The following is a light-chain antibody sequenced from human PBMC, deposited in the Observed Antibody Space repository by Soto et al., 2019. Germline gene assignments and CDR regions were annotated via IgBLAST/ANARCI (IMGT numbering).Light chain of an antibody. J-gene: IGKJ4*01. CDR3: QQYESYSPLT. V-gene: IGKV1-5*01. CDR1: QSTRSW. CDR2: DAY. Sequence: DIQMTQSPSTLSASVGDRVTITCRASQSTRSWLAWYQQKPGKAPKLLIYDAYSLESGVPSRFSGRRSGTEFTLTIAGLQPEDFANYYCQQYESYSPLTLGGGTKVDIK.